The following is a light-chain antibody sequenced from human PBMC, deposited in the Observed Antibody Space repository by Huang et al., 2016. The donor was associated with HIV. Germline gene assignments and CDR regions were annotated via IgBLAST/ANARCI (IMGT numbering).Light chain of an antibody. Sequence: EIVMTQSPATLSVSPGERATLSCRASQGVSSNLAWFQQKPGQAPRLLIYGASTRATGIPARVSGSGSGKEFTLTISGLQSEDFAVYYCQHYNNWPPFTFGRGTKVNIK. V-gene: IGKV3-15*01. CDR1: QGVSSN. J-gene: IGKJ3*01. CDR2: GAS. CDR3: QHYNNWPPFT.